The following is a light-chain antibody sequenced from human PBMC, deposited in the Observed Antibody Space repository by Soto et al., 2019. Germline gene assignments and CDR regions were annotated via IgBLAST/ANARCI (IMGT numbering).Light chain of an antibody. CDR2: SNN. CDR3: AAWDDSLSGPV. J-gene: IGLJ3*02. V-gene: IGLV1-47*02. Sequence: QSVLTQPPSASGTPGQRVTISCSGSSSNIGSNYVYWYQQLPGTAPKLLIYSNNQRPSGVPDRLSGSKSGTSASLAISGLRSEDEADYYCAAWDDSLSGPVFGGGTQLTVL. CDR1: SSNIGSNY.